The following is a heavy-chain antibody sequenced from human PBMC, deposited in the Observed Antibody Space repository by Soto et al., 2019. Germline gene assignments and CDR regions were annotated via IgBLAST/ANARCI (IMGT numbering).Heavy chain of an antibody. CDR2: IDNDGSSR. CDR1: GFTFSSNW. D-gene: IGHD6-19*01. CDR3: ATGSGWYSPDY. Sequence: EVQLVESGGGLVQPGGSLRLSCAASGFTFSSNWMHWVRQVPGKGLVWVSRIDNDGSSRDYADSVKGRFTISRDNAKNTLYREMSSLRAEDTAVYYCATGSGWYSPDYWGQGTLVNGSS. J-gene: IGHJ4*02. V-gene: IGHV3-74*01.